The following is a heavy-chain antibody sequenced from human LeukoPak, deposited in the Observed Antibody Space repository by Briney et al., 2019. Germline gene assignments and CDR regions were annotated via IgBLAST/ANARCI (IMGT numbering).Heavy chain of an antibody. CDR1: GFTFSTYS. D-gene: IGHD5-12*01. Sequence: PGGSLRLSCSASGFTFSTYSINWVRQPPGKGLEWVSYISGSRGTIYYADSVKGRFTISRDNAKNSLYLQMNSLRAEDTAVYYCATNEWIDYWGQGTLVTVSS. J-gene: IGHJ4*02. V-gene: IGHV3-48*01. CDR3: ATNEWIDY. CDR2: ISGSRGTI.